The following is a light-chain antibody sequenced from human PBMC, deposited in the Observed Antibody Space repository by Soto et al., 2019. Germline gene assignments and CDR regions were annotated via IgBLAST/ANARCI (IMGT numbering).Light chain of an antibody. CDR2: GAS. J-gene: IGKJ1*01. Sequence: IVVSKSPSTLSLSPGERATLYCRASQCVSSSFLAWYQQKPGQAPRLLIYGASTRATGIPDRFSGSGSGTDFTLTISRLEPEDFAVYYCQQYNSSPRTFGQGTKVDIK. V-gene: IGKV3-20*01. CDR3: QQYNSSPRT. CDR1: QCVSSSF.